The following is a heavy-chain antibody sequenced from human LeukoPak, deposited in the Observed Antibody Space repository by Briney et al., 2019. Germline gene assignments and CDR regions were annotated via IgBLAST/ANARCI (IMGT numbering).Heavy chain of an antibody. CDR1: GFTFSSYG. D-gene: IGHD2-15*01. Sequence: PGGSLRLSCAASGFTFSSYGMHWVRQAPGKGLEWVAFIRYDGSNKYYADSVKGRFTISRDNSKNTLYLQMNSLRAEDTAVYYCAKDQDVEVVAATQIDYWGQGTLVTVSS. CDR2: IRYDGSNK. J-gene: IGHJ4*02. V-gene: IGHV3-30*02. CDR3: AKDQDVEVVAATQIDY.